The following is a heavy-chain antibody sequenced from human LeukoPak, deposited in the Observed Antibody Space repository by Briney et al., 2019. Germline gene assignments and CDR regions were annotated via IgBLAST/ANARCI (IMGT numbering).Heavy chain of an antibody. D-gene: IGHD2-15*01. CDR3: ARGRYCSGGSCYSDYYYGMDV. CDR2: IYHSGST. CDR1: GGSISSYY. V-gene: IGHV4-59*12. J-gene: IGHJ6*02. Sequence: SETLSLTCTVSGGSISSYYWSWIRQPPGKGLEWIGYIYHSGSTYYNPSLKSRVTISVDRSKNQFSLKLSSVTAADTAVYYCARGRYCSGGSCYSDYYYGMDVWGQGTTVTVSS.